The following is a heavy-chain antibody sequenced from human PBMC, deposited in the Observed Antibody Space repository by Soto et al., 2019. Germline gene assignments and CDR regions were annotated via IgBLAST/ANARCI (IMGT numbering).Heavy chain of an antibody. Sequence: SETLSLTCAVSGYSIASGYYWAWIRQSPGKGLEWIGSIYHAGSVYYNPSLKSRVSISVDTSKNQFSLTLTSVTAADTAVYYCARDPANLALAVAYFDSWGQGTLVTVSS. CDR2: IYHAGSV. V-gene: IGHV4-38-2*01. CDR1: GYSIASGYY. D-gene: IGHD2-15*01. J-gene: IGHJ4*02. CDR3: ARDPANLALAVAYFDS.